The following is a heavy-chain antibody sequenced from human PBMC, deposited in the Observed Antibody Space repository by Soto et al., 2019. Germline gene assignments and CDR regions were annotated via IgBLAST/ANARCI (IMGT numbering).Heavy chain of an antibody. CDR1: GFTFSSYG. J-gene: IGHJ4*02. V-gene: IGHV3-30*18. CDR2: ISYDGSNK. CDR3: AKDRTMVRGGPDY. Sequence: GGSLRLSCAASGFTFSSYGMHWVRQAPGKGLEWVAVISYDGSNKYYADSVKGRFTISRDNSKNTLYLQMNSLRAEDTAVYYCAKDRTMVRGGPDYWGQGTLVTVSS. D-gene: IGHD3-10*01.